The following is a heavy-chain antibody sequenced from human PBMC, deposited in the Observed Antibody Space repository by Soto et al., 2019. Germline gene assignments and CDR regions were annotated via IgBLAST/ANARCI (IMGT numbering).Heavy chain of an antibody. J-gene: IGHJ5*02. Sequence: QVQLVQSGAEVKKPGASVKVSCKASGYTLTGYYMHWVRQAPGQGLEWLGWINPNTGVTKYAHDFQGRVTMTRDTSISTTYMELSRLRSDDTAVYYCARGGYLLVNWFDPRGQGTLVTVSS. V-gene: IGHV1-2*07. CDR1: GYTLTGYY. CDR3: ARGGYLLVNWFDP. D-gene: IGHD6-13*01. CDR2: INPNTGVT.